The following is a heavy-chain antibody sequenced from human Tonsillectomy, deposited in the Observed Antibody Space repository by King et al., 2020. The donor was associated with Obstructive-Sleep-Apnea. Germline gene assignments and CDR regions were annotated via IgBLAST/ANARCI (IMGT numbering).Heavy chain of an antibody. J-gene: IGHJ4*02. CDR2: IKTTNLGGTT. D-gene: IGHD4-17*01. CDR3: VTDFSDYCWLDH. CDR1: RFTFSNGW. V-gene: IGHV3-15*05. Sequence: VQLVESGGGLVHTGGSLRLSCAASRFTFSNGWMTWVRQAPGKGLEWLGRIKTTNLGGTTDDAAAVKGRFTISRDNSKNTLFLQMHSLQIEDTAVYYCVTDFSDYCWLDHWGQGTLVTVSS.